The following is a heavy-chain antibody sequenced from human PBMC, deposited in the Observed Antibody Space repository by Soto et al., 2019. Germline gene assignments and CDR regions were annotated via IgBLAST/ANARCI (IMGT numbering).Heavy chain of an antibody. CDR2: IYSGGST. D-gene: IGHD1-26*01. CDR3: ARVRWELLPRLRYFDY. V-gene: IGHV3-53*01. Sequence: EVQLVESGGGLIQPGGSLRLSCAASGFTVSSNYMSWVRQAPGKGLEWVSVIYSGGSTYYADSVKGRFTISRDNSKNTLYLQMNSLRAEDTAVYYCARVRWELLPRLRYFDYWGQGTLVTVSS. CDR1: GFTVSSNY. J-gene: IGHJ4*02.